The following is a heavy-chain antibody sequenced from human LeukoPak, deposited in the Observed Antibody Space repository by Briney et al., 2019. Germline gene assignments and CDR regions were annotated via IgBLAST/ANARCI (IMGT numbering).Heavy chain of an antibody. CDR3: ARETRRDSSSWYRWVGRLRLHYFDY. J-gene: IGHJ4*02. Sequence: GGSLRLSCAASGFTVSSNSMSWVRQAPGKGLEWVSFIYSDNTHYSDSVKGRFTISRDNSKNTLYLQMNSLRAEDTAVYYCARETRRDSSSWYRWVGRLRLHYFDYWGQGTLVTVSS. D-gene: IGHD6-13*01. CDR1: GFTVSSNS. CDR2: IYSDNT. V-gene: IGHV3-53*01.